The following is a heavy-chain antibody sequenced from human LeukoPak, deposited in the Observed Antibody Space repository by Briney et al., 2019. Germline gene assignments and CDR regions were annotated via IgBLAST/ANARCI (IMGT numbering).Heavy chain of an antibody. V-gene: IGHV3-23*01. D-gene: IGHD3-10*01. J-gene: IGHJ4*02. CDR3: AKGSPNTALSDY. CDR1: GFTFSSYA. Sequence: PGGSLRLSCAASGFTFSSYAMSWVRQAPGKGLEWVSGISGSGGTTYYADSAKGRFTISRDNSKNTLYLQMSSLRAEDTAVYYCAKGSPNTALSDYWGQGTLVTVSS. CDR2: ISGSGGTT.